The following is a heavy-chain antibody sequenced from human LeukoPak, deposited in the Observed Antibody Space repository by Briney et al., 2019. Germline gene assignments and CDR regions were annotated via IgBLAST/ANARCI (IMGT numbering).Heavy chain of an antibody. CDR3: AKGHYYGSGSLDY. J-gene: IGHJ4*02. Sequence: PGGSLRLSCAASKFAFSSYAMSWVRQAPGKGLEWVSAIGGRDGSTYYADSMKGRFTISRDNSKNTLYVQMNSLRAEDTAVYYRAKGHYYGSGSLDYWGQGTLVTVSS. D-gene: IGHD3-10*01. CDR2: IGGRDGST. CDR1: KFAFSSYA. V-gene: IGHV3-23*01.